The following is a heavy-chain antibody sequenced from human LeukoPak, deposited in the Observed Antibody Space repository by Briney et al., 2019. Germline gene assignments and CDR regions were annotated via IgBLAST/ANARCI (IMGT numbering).Heavy chain of an antibody. J-gene: IGHJ4*02. D-gene: IGHD5-24*01. CDR3: ARLIDGYNLLDY. V-gene: IGHV4-59*08. Sequence: PSETLSLTCTVSGGSISSYYWSWIRQPPGKGLEWIGYIYYSGSTNYNPSLKSRVTISVDTSKNQFSLKLSSVTAADTAVYYCARLIDGYNLLDYWGQGTLVTVSS. CDR1: GGSISSYY. CDR2: IYYSGST.